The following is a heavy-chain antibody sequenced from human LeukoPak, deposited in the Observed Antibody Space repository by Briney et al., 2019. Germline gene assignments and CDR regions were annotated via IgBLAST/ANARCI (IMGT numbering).Heavy chain of an antibody. CDR1: GGSFSGYY. Sequence: PSETLSLTCAVYGGSFSGYYWSWIRQPPGKGLEWIGEINHSGSTNYNPSLKSRATISVATSKHQFSLKLSSVTAADTAVYYCARAPFRRFITMVRGGNFDYWGQGTLVTVSS. CDR3: ARAPFRRFITMVRGGNFDY. D-gene: IGHD3-10*01. V-gene: IGHV4-34*01. J-gene: IGHJ4*02. CDR2: INHSGST.